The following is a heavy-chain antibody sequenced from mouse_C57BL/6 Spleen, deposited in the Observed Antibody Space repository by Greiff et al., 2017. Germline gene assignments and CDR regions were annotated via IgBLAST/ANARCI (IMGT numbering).Heavy chain of an antibody. CDR1: GFTFSSYT. CDR3: SRHGYRTVGGFFDY. D-gene: IGHD1-1*01. J-gene: IGHJ2*01. Sequence: EVQVVESGGGLVKPGGSLKLSCAASGFTFSSYTMSWVRQTPEKRLEWVATISGGGGNTYYPDSVKGRFTISRDNAKNTLYLQMSSLRSEDTALYDCSRHGYRTVGGFFDYWGQGTTLTVSS. V-gene: IGHV5-9*01. CDR2: ISGGGGNT.